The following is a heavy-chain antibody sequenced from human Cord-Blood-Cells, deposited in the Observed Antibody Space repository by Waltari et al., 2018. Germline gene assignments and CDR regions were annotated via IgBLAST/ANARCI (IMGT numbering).Heavy chain of an antibody. CDR1: GYTFTSYD. CDR2: MNTNSGNT. V-gene: IGHV1-8*01. D-gene: IGHD5-12*01. J-gene: IGHJ3*02. CDR3: ERGSGYDFAFDI. Sequence: QVQLVQSGAEVKKPGASVTVSCKASGYTFTSYDINWVRQATVQGLEWMGWMNTNSGNTGYEQKFQGRVTMTRNTSMSTAYMELSSLRSEDTAVYYCERGSGYDFAFDIWGQGTMVTVSS.